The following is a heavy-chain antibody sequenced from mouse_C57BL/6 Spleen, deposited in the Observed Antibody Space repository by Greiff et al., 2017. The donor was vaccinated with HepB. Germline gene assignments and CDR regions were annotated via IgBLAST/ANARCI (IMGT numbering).Heavy chain of an antibody. D-gene: IGHD2-2*01. J-gene: IGHJ3*01. Sequence: QVQLQQPGAELVKPGASVKMSCKASGYTFTSYWITWVKQRPGQGLEWIGDIYPGSGSTNYNEKFKSKATLTVDTSSSTAYMQLSSLTSEDSAVYYCARSGSTMVRGFDYWGQGTLVTVSA. V-gene: IGHV1-55*01. CDR2: IYPGSGST. CDR3: ARSGSTMVRGFDY. CDR1: GYTFTSYW.